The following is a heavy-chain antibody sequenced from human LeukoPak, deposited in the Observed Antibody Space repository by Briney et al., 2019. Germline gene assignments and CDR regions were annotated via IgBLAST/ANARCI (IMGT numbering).Heavy chain of an antibody. V-gene: IGHV3-30*04. Sequence: HPGGSLRLSCAASGFTFSSYAMHWVRQAPGKGLEWVAVISYDGSNKYYADSVKGRFTISRDNSKNTLYLQMNSLRAEDTAVYYCARGRKDDDHFDYWGQGTLVTVSS. J-gene: IGHJ4*02. CDR1: GFTFSSYA. CDR2: ISYDGSNK. D-gene: IGHD2-15*01. CDR3: ARGRKDDDHFDY.